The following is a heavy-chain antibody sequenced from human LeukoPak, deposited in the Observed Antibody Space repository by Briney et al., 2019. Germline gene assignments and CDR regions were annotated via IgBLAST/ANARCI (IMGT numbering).Heavy chain of an antibody. CDR1: GFSFNQAW. CDR2: IKSKTDGGTT. D-gene: IGHD6-19*01. V-gene: IGHV3-15*01. Sequence: GGSLRLSCAVSGFSFNQAWMSWVRHAPGKGLEWVGRIKSKTDGGTTDYAAPVKGRFTISRDDSKNTVYVEMNSLRAEDTAAYYCTTDGIAVAGHFWGQGTLVTVSS. J-gene: IGHJ4*02. CDR3: TTDGIAVAGHF.